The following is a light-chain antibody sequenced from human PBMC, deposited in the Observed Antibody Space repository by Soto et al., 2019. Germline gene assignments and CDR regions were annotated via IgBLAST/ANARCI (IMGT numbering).Light chain of an antibody. CDR3: QQYGSSPNT. J-gene: IGKJ2*01. CDR2: GAS. CDR1: QSVSSSY. V-gene: IGKV3-20*01. Sequence: EIVLTQSPGTLSLSPGERATLSCRASQSVSSSYLAWYQQKPGQAPRLLIYGASSRATGIPDRFSGSGSGTDLTLTISRLETEDFAVYYCQQYGSSPNTFGQGTKLEIK.